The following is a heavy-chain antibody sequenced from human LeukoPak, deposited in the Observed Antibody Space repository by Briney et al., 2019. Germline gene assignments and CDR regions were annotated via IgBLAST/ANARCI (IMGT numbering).Heavy chain of an antibody. D-gene: IGHD4-11*01. CDR2: ISSSNTYV. Sequence: GGSLRLSCVASGFTFTTYSMNWVRQPPGKGLEWVSCISSSNTYVHYADSVKGRFTISRDNAKSSLYLQMSSLRAEDTAVYYCARAPGTIYSNYAHHDYGGQGTLVTVSS. V-gene: IGHV3-21*05. CDR1: GFTFTTYS. J-gene: IGHJ4*02. CDR3: ARAPGTIYSNYAHHDY.